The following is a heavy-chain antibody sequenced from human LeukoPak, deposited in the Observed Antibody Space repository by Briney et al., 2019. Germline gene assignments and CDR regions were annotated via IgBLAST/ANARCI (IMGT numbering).Heavy chain of an antibody. CDR1: GFTFSSYA. CDR3: ARSPGPFDY. J-gene: IGHJ4*02. CDR2: ISYDGSNK. V-gene: IGHV3-30-3*01. Sequence: GSLRLSCAASGFTFSSYAMHWVRQAPGKGLEWVAVISYDGSNKYYADSVKGRFTISRDNSKNTLYLQMNSLRAEDTAVYYCARSPGPFDYWGQGTLVTVSS. D-gene: IGHD7-27*01.